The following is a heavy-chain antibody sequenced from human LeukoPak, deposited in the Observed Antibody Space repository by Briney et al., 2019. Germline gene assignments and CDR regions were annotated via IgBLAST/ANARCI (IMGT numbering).Heavy chain of an antibody. CDR3: ARGGDSIIFDY. CDR1: GFTFSSYA. CDR2: ISGSGGST. Sequence: GGSLRLSCAASGFTFSSYAMSWVRQAPGKGLEWVSAISGSGGSTYYADSVKGRFTVSRDNSKNTVYLQMNSLRAEDTAVYYCARGGDSIIFDYWGQGTLVTVSS. V-gene: IGHV3-23*01. D-gene: IGHD2-21*02. J-gene: IGHJ4*02.